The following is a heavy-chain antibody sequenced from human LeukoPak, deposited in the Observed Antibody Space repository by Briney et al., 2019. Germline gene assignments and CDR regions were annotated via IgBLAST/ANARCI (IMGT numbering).Heavy chain of an antibody. V-gene: IGHV3-23*01. D-gene: IGHD1-26*01. Sequence: GGSLRLSCAASGFTFSSSAMSWVRQVPGTGLEWVSGIRASGGSTNYADSARGRFTIFRDNPKNTLNVQMNSLRDEDTALYDCEKDQRWESPHCLDSWGQGTLVTVSS. CDR1: GFTFSSSA. CDR3: EKDQRWESPHCLDS. J-gene: IGHJ4*02. CDR2: IRASGGST.